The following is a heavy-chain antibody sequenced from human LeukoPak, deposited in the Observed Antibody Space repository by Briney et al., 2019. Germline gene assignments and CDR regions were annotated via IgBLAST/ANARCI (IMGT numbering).Heavy chain of an antibody. CDR3: AKDPRGYSGYDAR. D-gene: IGHD5-12*01. Sequence: PGGSLRLSCAASGFTFSSYAMSWVRQAPGKGLDWVSAISGSGGSTYYADSVKGRFTISRDNSKNTLYLQMNSLRAEDTAVYYCAKDPRGYSGYDARWGQGTLVTVSS. CDR1: GFTFSSYA. J-gene: IGHJ4*02. V-gene: IGHV3-23*01. CDR2: ISGSGGST.